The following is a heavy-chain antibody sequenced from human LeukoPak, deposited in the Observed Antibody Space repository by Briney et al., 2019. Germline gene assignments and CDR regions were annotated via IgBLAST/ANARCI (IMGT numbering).Heavy chain of an antibody. CDR2: IKQDGSEK. D-gene: IGHD2-15*01. J-gene: IGHJ4*02. CDR1: GFTFSSYW. Sequence: GGSLRLSCAASGFTFSSYWMSWVRQAPGKGLEWVANIKQDGSEKYYVDSVKGRFTISRDNAKNSLYLQMNSLRAEDTAVYYCVRPYCSGGSCYQLGYWGQGTLVTVSS. CDR3: VRPYCSGGSCYQLGY. V-gene: IGHV3-7*03.